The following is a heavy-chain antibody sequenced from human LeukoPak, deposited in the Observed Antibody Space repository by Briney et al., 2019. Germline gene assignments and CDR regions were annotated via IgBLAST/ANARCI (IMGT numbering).Heavy chain of an antibody. V-gene: IGHV3-30*02. Sequence: GGSLRLSCAASGFTFSTYGVHWVRQAPGTGLEWVAFIRSDGSIKYYADSVKGRFTISRDNSKNTLYLQMNTLRAEDTAVYYCAKALGPAMVRGVIDYWGQGILVTVSS. D-gene: IGHD3-10*01. CDR1: GFTFSTYG. J-gene: IGHJ4*02. CDR2: IRSDGSIK. CDR3: AKALGPAMVRGVIDY.